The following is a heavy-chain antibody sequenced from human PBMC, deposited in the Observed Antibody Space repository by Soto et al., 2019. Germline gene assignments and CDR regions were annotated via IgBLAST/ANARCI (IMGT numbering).Heavy chain of an antibody. Sequence: QVQLQESGPGLVKPSQTLSLTCTVSGGSISSGGYYWSWIRQHPGKGLEWIGYFYYSGSTYYNPSLKSRVTISVDTSKNQFSLKLSSVTAADTAVYYCARVSGSSGYYGFGGQFDYWGLGTLVTVSS. J-gene: IGHJ4*02. CDR1: GGSISSGGYY. CDR3: ARVSGSSGYYGFGGQFDY. V-gene: IGHV4-31*03. D-gene: IGHD3-22*01. CDR2: FYYSGST.